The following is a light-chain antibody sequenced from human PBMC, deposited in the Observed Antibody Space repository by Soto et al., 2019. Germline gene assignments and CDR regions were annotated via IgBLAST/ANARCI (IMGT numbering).Light chain of an antibody. V-gene: IGKV1-13*02. J-gene: IGKJ1*01. Sequence: AIQFSQSPSSLSASVGDRVTITCRAGQGISSALAWYQQKPGKAPKLLIYDASRLESGVPSRFSGSGSGTDFTLTISSLPPVNVATWYCQQFDTFGQGTKVDSK. CDR2: DAS. CDR1: QGISSA. CDR3: QQFDT.